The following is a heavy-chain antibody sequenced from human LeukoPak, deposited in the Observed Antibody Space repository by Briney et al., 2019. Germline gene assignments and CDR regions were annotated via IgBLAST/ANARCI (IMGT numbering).Heavy chain of an antibody. CDR3: ARLGALSGYYDSSGYSPLDY. Sequence: SETLSLTCTVSGGSISSSSYYWGWIRQPPGKGLEWIGSIYYSGSTYYNPSLKSRVTISVDTSKNQFSLKLSSVTAADTAVYYCARLGALSGYYDSSGYSPLDYWGQGTLVTVSS. CDR2: IYYSGST. CDR1: GGSISSSSYY. D-gene: IGHD3-22*01. J-gene: IGHJ4*02. V-gene: IGHV4-39*01.